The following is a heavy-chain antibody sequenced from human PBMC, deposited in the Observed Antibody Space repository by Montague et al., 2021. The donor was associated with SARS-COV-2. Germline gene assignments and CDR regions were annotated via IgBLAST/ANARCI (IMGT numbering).Heavy chain of an antibody. CDR1: GGSISSYY. CDR2: IYYSGST. CDR3: ARGSGEGCSSTSCHYWWYYCMAV. D-gene: IGHD2-2*01. V-gene: IGHV4-59*01. J-gene: IGHJ6*02. Sequence: SETLSLTCTVSGGSISSYYWSWIRQPPGKGLEWIWYIYYSGSTNYYPSLKRRVTISVATSKTQFSLKLSSVTAAATAVYYCARGSGEGCSSTSCHYWWYYCMAVWGQGTMVTVSS.